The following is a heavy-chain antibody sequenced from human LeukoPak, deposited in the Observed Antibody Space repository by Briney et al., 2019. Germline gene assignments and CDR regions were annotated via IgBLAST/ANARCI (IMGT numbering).Heavy chain of an antibody. D-gene: IGHD1-26*01. CDR1: GFTFSSYW. Sequence: GGSLRLSCAASGFTFSSYWMSWVRQAPGKGLEWVASIKQDGSEKYYVGSVKGRFTISRDNAENSLYLQMNSLRAENTAVYYCARDADPSGSYLAYYYYMDVWGKGTTVTVSS. V-gene: IGHV3-7*01. J-gene: IGHJ6*03. CDR3: ARDADPSGSYLAYYYYMDV. CDR2: IKQDGSEK.